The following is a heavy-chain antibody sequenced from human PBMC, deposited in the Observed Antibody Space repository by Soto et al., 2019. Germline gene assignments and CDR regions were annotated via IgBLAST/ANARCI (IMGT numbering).Heavy chain of an antibody. CDR1: GASLSNYY. V-gene: IGHV4-59*01. CDR3: ARNDHGGNPFFAN. J-gene: IGHJ4*02. Sequence: QVQLQESGPGLVKPSETLSLTCTVSGASLSNYYWSWIRQPPGKGLEWIGYIYYSGRTNYNPSLKSRLSMSLDTSKNQVSLKLNSVTAADTAVYYCARNDHGGNPFFANWGQGTLVTVSS. CDR2: IYYSGRT. D-gene: IGHD4-17*01.